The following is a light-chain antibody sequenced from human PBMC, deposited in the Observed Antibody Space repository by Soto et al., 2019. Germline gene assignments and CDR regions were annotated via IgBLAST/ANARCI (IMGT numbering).Light chain of an antibody. CDR3: QQYGSSPPYT. CDR2: GAS. Sequence: EIVLTQSPGTLSLSPGERATLSCRASQSVSSKYLAWYQQKPGQAPRLLMYGASSRATGIPDRFSGSGSGTDFTLTISRLEPEDFAVYYCQQYGSSPPYTFGQGTKLEIK. CDR1: QSVSSKY. V-gene: IGKV3-20*01. J-gene: IGKJ2*01.